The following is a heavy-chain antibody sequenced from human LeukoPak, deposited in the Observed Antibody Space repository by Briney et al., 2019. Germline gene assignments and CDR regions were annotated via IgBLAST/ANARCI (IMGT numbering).Heavy chain of an antibody. CDR2: ISGSGGST. J-gene: IGHJ5*02. D-gene: IGHD6-19*01. V-gene: IGHV3-23*01. CDR3: ARLLNIAVAGTTWFDP. Sequence: GGSLRLSCAASGFTFSSYAMSWVRQAPGKGLEWVSAISGSGGSTYYADSVKGRFTISRDNSKNTLYLQMNSLRAEDTAVYYCARLLNIAVAGTTWFDPWGQGTLVTVSS. CDR1: GFTFSSYA.